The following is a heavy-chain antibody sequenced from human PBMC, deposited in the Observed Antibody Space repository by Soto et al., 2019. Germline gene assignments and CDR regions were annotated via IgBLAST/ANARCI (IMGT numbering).Heavy chain of an antibody. Sequence: SVKVSCKASGGTFSSYAISWVRQAPGQGLEWMGGIIPIFGTANYAQKFQGRVTITADESTSTAYMELSSLRSEDTAVYYCARDRSIIAAAGSVSPYYFDYWGQGTLVTVSS. D-gene: IGHD6-13*01. CDR3: ARDRSIIAAAGSVSPYYFDY. CDR2: IIPIFGTA. J-gene: IGHJ4*02. CDR1: GGTFSSYA. V-gene: IGHV1-69*13.